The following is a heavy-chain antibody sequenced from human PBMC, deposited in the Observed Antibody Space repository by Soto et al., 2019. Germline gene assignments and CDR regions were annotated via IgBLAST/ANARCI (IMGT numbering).Heavy chain of an antibody. CDR2: ISWNSGSI. D-gene: IGHD6-13*01. CDR1: GFTFDDYA. V-gene: IGHV3-9*01. Sequence: EVQLVESGGGLVQPGRSLRLSCAASGFTFDDYAMHWVRQAPGKGLEWVSGISWNSGSIGYADSVKGRFTISRDNAKNSLYLQMNSLRAEDTALYYCAKDIAYSSSRKGGMDVWGQGTTVTVSS. J-gene: IGHJ6*02. CDR3: AKDIAYSSSRKGGMDV.